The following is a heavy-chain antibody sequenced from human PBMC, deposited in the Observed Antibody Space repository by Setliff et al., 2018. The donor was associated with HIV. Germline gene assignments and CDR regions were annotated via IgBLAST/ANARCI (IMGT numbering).Heavy chain of an antibody. J-gene: IGHJ4*01. CDR3: ARQVGEGKWYLDS. V-gene: IGHV4-39*01. D-gene: IGHD1-26*01. CDR1: GVSVNNDDEY. CDR2: IHQSGTA. Sequence: SETLSLTCAVSGVSVNNDDEYWGWIRQPPGKGLEWIAIIHQSGTAHKRPSLKSRVTISIDTSENLFSLKLSGVTAADTAIYYCARQVGEGKWYLDSWGHGTLVTVPQ.